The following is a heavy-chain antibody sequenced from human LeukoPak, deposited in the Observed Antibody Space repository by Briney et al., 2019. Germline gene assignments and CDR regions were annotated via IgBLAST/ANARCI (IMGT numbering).Heavy chain of an antibody. D-gene: IGHD5-12*01. CDR3: ARPWWSVRGYSGYDLYYYYYGMDV. V-gene: IGHV1-18*01. CDR1: GYTFTSYG. CDR2: ISAYNGNT. J-gene: IGHJ6*02. Sequence: ASVKVSCKASGYTFTSYGISWVRQAPGQGLEWMGWISAYNGNTNYAQKLQGRVTMTTDTSTSTAYMELRSLRSDDTAVYYCARPWWSVRGYSGYDLYYYYYGMDVWGQGTTVTVS.